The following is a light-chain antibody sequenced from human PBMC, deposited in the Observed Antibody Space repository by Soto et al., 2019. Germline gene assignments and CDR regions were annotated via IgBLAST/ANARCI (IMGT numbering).Light chain of an antibody. Sequence: EILITQSPATLTLSLGARVTASFRASQRVTTEFAWYQQKSGQSPRLLIYDVSTRATGVPYRFSGTGSETDFTLTISGLESEDSAVYFCQQYNDRPFSFGQGTRLEIK. J-gene: IGKJ5*01. CDR3: QQYNDRPFS. V-gene: IGKV3-15*01. CDR1: QRVTTE. CDR2: DVS.